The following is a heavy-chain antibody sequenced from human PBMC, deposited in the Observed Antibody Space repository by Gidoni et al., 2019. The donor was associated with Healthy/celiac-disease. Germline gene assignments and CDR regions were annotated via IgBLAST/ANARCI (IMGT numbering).Heavy chain of an antibody. D-gene: IGHD6-19*01. Sequence: QVQLVESGGGVVQPGRSRRLSCAASGLTFSSYGMHWVRQAPGKGLEWVAVIWYDGSNKYYADSVKGRFTISRDNSKNTLYLQMNSLRAEDTAVYYCARGSPQWLPYYYGMDVWGQGTTVTVSS. CDR2: IWYDGSNK. J-gene: IGHJ6*02. V-gene: IGHV3-33*01. CDR3: ARGSPQWLPYYYGMDV. CDR1: GLTFSSYG.